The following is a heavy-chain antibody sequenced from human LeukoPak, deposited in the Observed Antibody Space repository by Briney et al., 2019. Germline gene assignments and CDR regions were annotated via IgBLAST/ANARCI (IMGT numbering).Heavy chain of an antibody. CDR2: IYYSGST. CDR1: GGSVSSGSYY. Sequence: SETLSLTCTVSGGSVSSGSYYWSWIRQPPGKGLEWIGYIYYSGSTNYNPSLKSRVTISVDTSKNQFSLKLSPVTAADTAVYYCASWYYDFWSGYKNFDYWGQGTLVTVSS. J-gene: IGHJ4*02. D-gene: IGHD3-3*01. CDR3: ASWYYDFWSGYKNFDY. V-gene: IGHV4-61*01.